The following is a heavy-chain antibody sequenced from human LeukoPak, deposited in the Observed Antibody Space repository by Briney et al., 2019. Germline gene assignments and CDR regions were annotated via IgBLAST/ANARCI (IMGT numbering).Heavy chain of an antibody. V-gene: IGHV3-23*01. CDR1: GFTFSSYA. CDR3: AKDGRGTTYYDFWSGPTLDY. CDR2: ISGSGGST. J-gene: IGHJ4*02. Sequence: PGGSLRLSCAASGFTFSSYAMSWVRQAPGKGLEWVSAISGSGGSTYYADSVKGRFTISRDNSKNTLYLQMNSLRAEDTAVYYCAKDGRGTTYYDFWSGPTLDYWGQGTLVTVSS. D-gene: IGHD3-3*01.